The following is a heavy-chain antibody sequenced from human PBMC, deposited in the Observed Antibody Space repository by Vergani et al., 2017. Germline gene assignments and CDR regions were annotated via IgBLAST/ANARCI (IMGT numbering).Heavy chain of an antibody. V-gene: IGHV3-7*03. Sequence: EVQLVESGGSLVHPGGSLRLSCAASGFSFSNHWMSWVRLAPGKGLEWVAEINKDGSEQYYVDSVRGRFTISRDNSKNTLYLQMNSLRAEDTAVYYCAKDISQWLVSAFDYWGQGTLVTVSS. D-gene: IGHD6-19*01. CDR1: GFSFSNHW. J-gene: IGHJ4*02. CDR3: AKDISQWLVSAFDY. CDR2: INKDGSEQ.